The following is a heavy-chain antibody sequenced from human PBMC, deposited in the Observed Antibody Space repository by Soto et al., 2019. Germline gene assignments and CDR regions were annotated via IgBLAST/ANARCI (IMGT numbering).Heavy chain of an antibody. D-gene: IGHD3-16*01. J-gene: IGHJ5*01. CDR3: AKDRRAGGSSAFYFDF. Sequence: GGSLRLSCAASGFKFSSYAMSWVRQAPGKGVEWVSLISATGGGTYYADSVKGRFTISRDNSDNTLYLQVHSLRAEDTAVYYCAKDRRAGGSSAFYFDFWGQGAQVTIS. CDR2: ISATGGGT. V-gene: IGHV3-23*01. CDR1: GFKFSSYA.